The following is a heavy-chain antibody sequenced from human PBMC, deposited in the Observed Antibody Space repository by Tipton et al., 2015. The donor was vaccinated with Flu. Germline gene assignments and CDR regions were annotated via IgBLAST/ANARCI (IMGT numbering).Heavy chain of an antibody. Sequence: TLSLTCTVSGYSVSSNYKWGWIRQSPGKGLEWIGTISHSGNTHYNPSLKSRVIMSLDTSKNQFSLNLASVTATDTAIYYCARSLSFYDILTGYLNWFDPWGQGTLVTVSS. D-gene: IGHD3-9*01. CDR2: ISHSGNT. CDR1: GYSVSSNYK. CDR3: ARSLSFYDILTGYLNWFDP. V-gene: IGHV4-38-2*02. J-gene: IGHJ5*02.